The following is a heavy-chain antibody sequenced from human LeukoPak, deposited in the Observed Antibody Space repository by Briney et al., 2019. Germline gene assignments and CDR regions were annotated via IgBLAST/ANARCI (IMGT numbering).Heavy chain of an antibody. D-gene: IGHD5-24*01. Sequence: GASVKVSCKASGGTFSSYAISWVRQAPGQGLEWMRRIIPILGIANYAQKFQGRVTITADKSTSTAYMELSSLRSEDTAVYYCARGVEMATEYYFDYWGQGTLVTVSS. CDR1: GGTFSSYA. CDR2: IIPILGIA. J-gene: IGHJ4*02. V-gene: IGHV1-69*04. CDR3: ARGVEMATEYYFDY.